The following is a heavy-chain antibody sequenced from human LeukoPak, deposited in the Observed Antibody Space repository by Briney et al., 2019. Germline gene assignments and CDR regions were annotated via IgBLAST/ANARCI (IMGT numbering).Heavy chain of an antibody. V-gene: IGHV3-66*01. J-gene: IGHJ6*02. CDR2: ILSGGST. Sequence: PGGSLRLSCAASGFTVNNNYMSWVRQAPGKGLEWVSAILSGGSTYYADSVKGRFTISRDNSKNTVYLQMISLRAEDTAVYYCAREGEHYVGVEYYYYGMDVWGQGTTVTVSS. D-gene: IGHD1-26*01. CDR1: GFTVNNNY. CDR3: AREGEHYVGVEYYYYGMDV.